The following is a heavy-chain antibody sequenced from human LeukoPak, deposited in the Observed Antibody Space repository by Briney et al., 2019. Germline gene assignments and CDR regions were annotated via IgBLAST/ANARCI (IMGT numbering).Heavy chain of an antibody. Sequence: SVKVSCKASGGTFSSYAISWVRQAPGQGLEWMGGIIPIFGTANYAQKFQGRVTITADESTSTAYMELSSLRSEDTAVYYCARLSSRLYYYGSGTPSWDFDYWGQGTLVSVSS. CDR2: IIPIFGTA. J-gene: IGHJ4*02. V-gene: IGHV1-69*13. D-gene: IGHD3-10*01. CDR1: GGTFSSYA. CDR3: ARLSSRLYYYGSGTPSWDFDY.